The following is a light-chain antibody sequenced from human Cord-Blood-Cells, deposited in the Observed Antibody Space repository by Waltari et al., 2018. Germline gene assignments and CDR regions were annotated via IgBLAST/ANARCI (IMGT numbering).Light chain of an antibody. CDR2: QDS. V-gene: IGLV3-1*01. CDR3: QAWDSSTAWV. Sequence: SYELTQPPPVSVSPGQTASITCSAAKSGDTYACWYQQKPGQSPVLVIYQDSKRPTGIPERFSGSNSGNTATLTISGTQAMDEADYYCQAWDSSTAWVFGGGTKLTVL. J-gene: IGLJ3*02. CDR1: KSGDTY.